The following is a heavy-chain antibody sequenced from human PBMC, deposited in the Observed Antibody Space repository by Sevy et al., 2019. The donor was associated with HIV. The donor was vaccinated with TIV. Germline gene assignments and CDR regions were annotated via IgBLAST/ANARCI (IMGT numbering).Heavy chain of an antibody. CDR3: ASGAAAAGFVY. CDR2: FYYSGST. CDR1: GDSISSSSYY. D-gene: IGHD6-13*01. V-gene: IGHV4-39*01. J-gene: IGHJ4*02. Sequence: SETLSLTCTVSGDSISSSSYYWGWIRQPPGKGLEWIGSFYYSGSTYYNPSLKSRVTIFVDTSKNQFSLKLSSVTAADTAVYYCASGAAAAGFVYWGQGTLVTVSS.